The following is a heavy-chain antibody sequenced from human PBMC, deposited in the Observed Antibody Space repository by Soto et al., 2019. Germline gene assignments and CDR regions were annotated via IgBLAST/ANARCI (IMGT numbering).Heavy chain of an antibody. V-gene: IGHV3-30-3*01. Sequence: QVQLVESGGGVVQPGRSLRLSCAASGFTFSNYALHWVRQAPGKGLEWVAVISYDGINKYYADSVKGRFSIFRDNSKNTVYLPMNILKAEDTAVYYCARDQNPSGTYQWIFDSWGQGTLVTVSS. J-gene: IGHJ4*02. D-gene: IGHD1-26*01. CDR3: ARDQNPSGTYQWIFDS. CDR1: GFTFSNYA. CDR2: ISYDGINK.